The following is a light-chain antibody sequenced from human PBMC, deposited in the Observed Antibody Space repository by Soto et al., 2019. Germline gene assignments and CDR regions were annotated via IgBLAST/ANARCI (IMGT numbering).Light chain of an antibody. CDR1: QSVRSN. CDR3: QQYNNWPPWT. Sequence: EIVVTQSPATLSVSPGDRVTLSCRASQSVRSNLAWYQQKPGQAPRLLIYGASTRATGIPARFSGSGSGTEFTLTISSLQSEDFAVYYCQQYNNWPPWTFGQGTKVEIK. CDR2: GAS. J-gene: IGKJ1*01. V-gene: IGKV3-15*01.